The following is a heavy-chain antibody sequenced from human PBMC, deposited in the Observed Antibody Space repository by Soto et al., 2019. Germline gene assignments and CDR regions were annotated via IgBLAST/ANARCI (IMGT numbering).Heavy chain of an antibody. V-gene: IGHV1-8*01. CDR1: GYSFTSLD. D-gene: IGHD1-26*01. CDR3: ARGVSAGVDY. J-gene: IGHJ4*02. Sequence: GASVKVSCKASGYSFTSLDINWVRQTAGQGLEWMGWMQPSTGRTGYAQKFQGRVTMTRDTSINTAYMELTTLISDDTAFYYCARGVSAGVDYWGQGTLVTVSS. CDR2: MQPSTGRT.